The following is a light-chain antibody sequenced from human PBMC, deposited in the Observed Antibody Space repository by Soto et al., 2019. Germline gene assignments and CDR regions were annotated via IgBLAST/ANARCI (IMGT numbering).Light chain of an antibody. CDR1: QSISKY. Sequence: DIQMTQSPSSLSASVGDRVTITCRTSQSISKYLSWFQHKPGKAPKLLIYATSSLQSGVPSRFSGSGSGTDFTLTISSLQPEDFATYYCQQSDSTPPWTFGQGTKVEIK. CDR3: QQSDSTPPWT. CDR2: ATS. J-gene: IGKJ1*01. V-gene: IGKV1-39*01.